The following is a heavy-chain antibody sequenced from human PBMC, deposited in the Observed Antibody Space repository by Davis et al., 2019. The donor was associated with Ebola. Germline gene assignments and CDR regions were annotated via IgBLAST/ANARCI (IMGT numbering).Heavy chain of an antibody. Sequence: GGSLRLSCAASGFTFSSYSMNWVRQAPGKGLKWVSSISSSSSYIYYADSVKGRFTISRDNAKNSLYLQMNSLRAEDTAVYYCARLLRDGYNLIFLGAFDIWGQGTMVTVSS. D-gene: IGHD5-24*01. V-gene: IGHV3-21*01. CDR3: ARLLRDGYNLIFLGAFDI. J-gene: IGHJ3*02. CDR2: ISSSSSYI. CDR1: GFTFSSYS.